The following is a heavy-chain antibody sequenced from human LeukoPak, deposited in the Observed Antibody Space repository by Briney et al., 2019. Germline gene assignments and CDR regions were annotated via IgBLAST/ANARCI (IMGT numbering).Heavy chain of an antibody. J-gene: IGHJ4*02. CDR3: AKVLYSGSSPFDY. Sequence: PGGTLRLSCAASGLTFSTYGMSWVRQAPGKGLEWVAVISYDGSNKYYADSVKGRFTISRDNSKNTLYLQMNSLRAEDTAVYYCAKVLYSGSSPFDYWGQGTLVTVSS. D-gene: IGHD1-26*01. V-gene: IGHV3-30*18. CDR1: GLTFSTYG. CDR2: ISYDGSNK.